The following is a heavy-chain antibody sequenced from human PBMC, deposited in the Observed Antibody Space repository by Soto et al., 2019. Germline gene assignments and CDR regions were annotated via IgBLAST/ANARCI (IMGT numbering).Heavy chain of an antibody. CDR2: IFYTGST. Sequence: QVQLQESGPGLVKPSQTLSLTCTVSGGSINSGGYYWSWIRQHPGKGLEWLGKIFYTGSTTYNPSLKSRVTISVDTSKNQFSLKLKSVTAADTAVYYCARNYYNSDVFGYWGQGTLVTVSS. V-gene: IGHV4-31*03. J-gene: IGHJ4*02. CDR1: GGSINSGGYY. D-gene: IGHD3-22*01. CDR3: ARNYYNSDVFGY.